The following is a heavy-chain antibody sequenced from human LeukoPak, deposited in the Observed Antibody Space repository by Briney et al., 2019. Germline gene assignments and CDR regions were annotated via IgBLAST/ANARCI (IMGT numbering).Heavy chain of an antibody. CDR3: AKDGGYDFGSFDY. J-gene: IGHJ4*02. CDR2: ISGTGGDT. Sequence: PGGSLRFSCAASGFTFRGFALSWVRQPPGKGLEWVSTISGTGGDTFYADSVKGRFTISRDNSKNTLFLLMNSLRADDTAIYYCAKDGGYDFGSFDYWGQGTPVTVST. V-gene: IGHV3-23*01. CDR1: GFTFRGFA. D-gene: IGHD5-18*01.